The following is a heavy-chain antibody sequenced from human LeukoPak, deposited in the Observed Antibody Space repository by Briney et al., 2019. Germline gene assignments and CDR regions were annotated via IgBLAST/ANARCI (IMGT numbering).Heavy chain of an antibody. CDR3: AKGTTVIRGGWFDP. V-gene: IGHV3-48*01. J-gene: IGHJ5*02. D-gene: IGHD4-17*01. CDR1: GFTFSSYS. Sequence: GGSLRLSCAASGFTFSSYSMNWVRQAPGKGLEWVSYISSSSSTIYYADSVKGRFTISRGNAKNSLYLQMNSLRAEDTAVYYCAKGTTVIRGGWFDPWGQGTLVTVSS. CDR2: ISSSSSTI.